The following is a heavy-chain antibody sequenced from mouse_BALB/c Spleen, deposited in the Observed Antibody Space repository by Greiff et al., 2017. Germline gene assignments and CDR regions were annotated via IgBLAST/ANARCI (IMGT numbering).Heavy chain of an antibody. Sequence: EVMLVESGGGLVKPGGSLKLSCAASGFTFSSYAMSWVRQTPEKRLEWVASISSGGSTYYPDSVKGRFTISRDNDRNILYLQMSSLRSEDTAMYYCARGGDGNSFAYWGQGTLVTVSA. CDR1: GFTFSSYA. J-gene: IGHJ3*01. D-gene: IGHD2-1*01. CDR2: ISSGGST. V-gene: IGHV5-6-5*01. CDR3: ARGGDGNSFAY.